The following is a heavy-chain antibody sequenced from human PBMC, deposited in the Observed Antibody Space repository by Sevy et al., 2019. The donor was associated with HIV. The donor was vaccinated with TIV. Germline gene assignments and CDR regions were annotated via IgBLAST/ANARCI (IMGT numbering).Heavy chain of an antibody. CDR2: ISYDGSNK. D-gene: IGHD1-26*01. Sequence: GGSLRLSCAASGFTFSSYAMHWVRQAPGKGLEWVAVISYDGSNKYYADSVKGRFTISRDNSKNTLYLQMNSLRAEDTAVYYCARGGDIVGATGEYYYYGMDVWVQGTTVTVSS. J-gene: IGHJ6*02. V-gene: IGHV3-30-3*01. CDR3: ARGGDIVGATGEYYYYGMDV. CDR1: GFTFSSYA.